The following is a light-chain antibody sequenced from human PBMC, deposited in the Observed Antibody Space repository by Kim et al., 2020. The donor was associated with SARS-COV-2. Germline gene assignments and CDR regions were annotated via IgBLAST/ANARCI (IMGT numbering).Light chain of an antibody. CDR3: QVWDSSSDHHYV. CDR2: YDS. J-gene: IGLJ1*01. V-gene: IGLV3-21*04. CDR1: NIGSKS. Sequence: PGKTARNTCGGNNIGSKSVHWYQQKPGQAHVLVIYYDSDRPSGIPERFSGSNTGNTATLTISRVEAGDEADYYCQVWDSSSDHHYVFGTGTKVTVL.